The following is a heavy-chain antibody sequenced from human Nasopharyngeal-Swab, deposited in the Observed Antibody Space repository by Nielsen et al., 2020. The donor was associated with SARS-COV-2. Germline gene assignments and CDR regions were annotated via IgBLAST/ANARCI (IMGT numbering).Heavy chain of an antibody. Sequence: GALKISCAASGFTFSSYAMSWVRQAPGKGLEWVSAISGSGGSTYYADSVKGRFTISRDNSKNTLYLQMNSLGAEDTAVYYCAKDGGLTTFPYYYYYGMDVWGQGTTVTVSS. CDR3: AKDGGLTTFPYYYYYGMDV. D-gene: IGHD4/OR15-4a*01. J-gene: IGHJ6*02. V-gene: IGHV3-23*01. CDR2: ISGSGGST. CDR1: GFTFSSYA.